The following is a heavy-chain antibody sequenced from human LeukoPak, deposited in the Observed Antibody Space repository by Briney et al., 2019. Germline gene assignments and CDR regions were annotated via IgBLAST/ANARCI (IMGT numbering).Heavy chain of an antibody. CDR3: ARGSVYANKNWFDP. J-gene: IGHJ5*02. CDR2: IYYSGST. V-gene: IGHV4-38-2*01. D-gene: IGHD2-8*01. Sequence: PSETLSLTCVVSGYFISSTYYWGWIRQPPGKGLEWIGSIYYSGSTYYNPSLKSRVTISVDTSKNQFSLKLSSVTAADTAVYFCARGSVYANKNWFDPWGQGTLVTVSS. CDR1: GYFISSTYY.